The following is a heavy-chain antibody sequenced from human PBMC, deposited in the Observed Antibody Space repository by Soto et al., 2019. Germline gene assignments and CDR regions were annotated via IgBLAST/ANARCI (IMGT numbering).Heavy chain of an antibody. CDR2: IYYSGST. V-gene: IGHV4-39*01. J-gene: IGHJ4*02. D-gene: IGHD4-17*01. CDR3: ARQATYGDYSGN. CDR1: GGSISSSSYY. Sequence: PSETLSLTCTVSGGSISSSSYYWGWIRQPPGKGLEWIGSIYYSGSTYYNPSLKSRVTISVDTSKNQFSLKLSSVTAADTAVYYCARQATYGDYSGNWGQGTLVTVSS.